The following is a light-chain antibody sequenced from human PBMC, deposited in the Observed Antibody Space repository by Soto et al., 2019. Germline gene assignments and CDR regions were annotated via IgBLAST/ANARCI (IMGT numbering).Light chain of an antibody. Sequence: DIQMTQSPSTLSASVGDRVTVTCRASQSMSDWLAWYQQKPGKAPKLLIYKASSLESGVPSRFSGSGSVTEFTLTISSLQPDDFATYYCQQYATVWTFGQGTKVELK. CDR2: KAS. J-gene: IGKJ1*01. CDR3: QQYATVWT. CDR1: QSMSDW. V-gene: IGKV1-5*03.